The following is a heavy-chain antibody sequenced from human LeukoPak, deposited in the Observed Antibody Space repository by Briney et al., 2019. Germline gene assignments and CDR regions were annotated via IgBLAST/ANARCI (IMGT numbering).Heavy chain of an antibody. D-gene: IGHD3-22*01. V-gene: IGHV5-51*01. J-gene: IGHJ4*02. Sequence: GESLKISCNGSGYSFTRYWFGWGRQMPAKSLEWMVVIYSSYSDTRYSPSFQRQVSISADKSISPASLQWSSLNASDTAMYYCARLFQGDGSSGCIDYWGQGTLVTVSS. CDR1: GYSFTRYW. CDR3: ARLFQGDGSSGCIDY. CDR2: IYSSYSDT.